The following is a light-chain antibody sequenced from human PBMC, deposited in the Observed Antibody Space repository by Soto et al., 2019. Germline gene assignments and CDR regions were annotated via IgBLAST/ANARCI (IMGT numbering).Light chain of an antibody. Sequence: QSVLAQPASVSGSPGQSITISCTGSSSDVGRYNYVSWYQHHPGKAPKLMIYEVSNRPSGVSNRFSGSKSGNTASLTISGLQAEDEADYHCSSYTNSSTLYVFGTGTKVTLL. CDR3: SSYTNSSTLYV. CDR1: SSDVGRYNY. CDR2: EVS. J-gene: IGLJ1*01. V-gene: IGLV2-14*01.